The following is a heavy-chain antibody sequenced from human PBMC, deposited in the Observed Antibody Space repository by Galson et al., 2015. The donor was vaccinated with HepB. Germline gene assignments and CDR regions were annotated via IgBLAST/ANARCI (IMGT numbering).Heavy chain of an antibody. V-gene: IGHV3-66*01. J-gene: IGHJ4*02. Sequence: SLRLSCAASGITVTTSYMSWVRQAPGKGLEWVSAIYTGGNTYYVDSVRGRFTISRDNSKNTLYLQMNSLRAEDTAVYYCARDHEYFYDSSGYTTFDYWGQGTLVTVSS. CDR3: ARDHEYFYDSSGYTTFDY. CDR2: IYTGGNT. D-gene: IGHD3-22*01. CDR1: GITVTTSY.